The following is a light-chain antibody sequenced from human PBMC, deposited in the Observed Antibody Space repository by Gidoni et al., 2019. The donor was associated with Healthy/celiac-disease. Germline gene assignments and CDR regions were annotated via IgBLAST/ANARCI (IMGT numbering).Light chain of an antibody. CDR2: DAS. Sequence: EIVLTQSPATLSLSPGERSTISCRASQSVSSYLAWYQQRPGQAPRLLIYDASNRATGIPARFSGSGSGTDLTLTISSLEPEDFAVYYCQPRSNWPPTFGPGTKVDIK. V-gene: IGKV3-11*01. J-gene: IGKJ3*01. CDR1: QSVSSY. CDR3: QPRSNWPPT.